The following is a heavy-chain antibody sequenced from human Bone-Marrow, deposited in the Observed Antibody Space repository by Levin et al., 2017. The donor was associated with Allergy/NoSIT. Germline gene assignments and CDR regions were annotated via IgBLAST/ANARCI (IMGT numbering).Heavy chain of an antibody. J-gene: IGHJ4*02. V-gene: IGHV4-31*03. Sequence: PSETLSLTCTVSGGSISSGGYYWTWIRQHPGKGLEWIGYFYYSATTYYNPSLQGRLTISAGTSEKQVSLRLSSVTAADSAVYYCARGYNGYDLDDWGQGTLVTVSS. CDR1: GGSISSGGYY. CDR2: FYYSATT. D-gene: IGHD5-12*01. CDR3: ARGYNGYDLDD.